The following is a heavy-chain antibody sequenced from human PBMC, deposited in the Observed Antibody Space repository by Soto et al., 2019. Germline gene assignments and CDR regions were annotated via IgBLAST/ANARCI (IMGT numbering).Heavy chain of an antibody. CDR1: GFTFSNYA. Sequence: EGSLRLSCAASGFTFSNYAMNWVRQAPGKGLEWVSYISIGSGSIFYADSVKGRFTISRDDAKNSLYLQMNTLRDEDTAVYYCVRDDRWAFDFWGQGTMVTVSS. D-gene: IGHD3-22*01. CDR3: VRDDRWAFDF. J-gene: IGHJ3*01. V-gene: IGHV3-48*02. CDR2: ISIGSGSI.